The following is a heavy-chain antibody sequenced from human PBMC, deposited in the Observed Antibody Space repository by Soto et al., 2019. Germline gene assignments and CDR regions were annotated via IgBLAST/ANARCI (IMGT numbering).Heavy chain of an antibody. CDR1: GYSFSDHY. V-gene: IGHV1-2*04. CDR2: INPDSGGT. Sequence: ASVKVSCKASGYSFSDHYIHWVRQAPGQGLEWMGWINPDSGGTNYAQKFQDWVIMTSDTSINTVYMELNGLRSDDIAVYYCARNGGGSGSYYSIDVWGPGTLVTVSS. J-gene: IGHJ4*02. CDR3: ARNGGGSGSYYSIDV. D-gene: IGHD1-26*01.